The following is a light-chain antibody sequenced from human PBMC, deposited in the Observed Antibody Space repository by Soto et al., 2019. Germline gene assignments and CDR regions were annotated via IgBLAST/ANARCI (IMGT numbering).Light chain of an antibody. CDR3: QQYASSPALT. Sequence: EVVFTHSPGTLSLSPLEISTLSCMASQSVSSNYLAWYQHRPGQAPRLLIYGASSRATGIPDRFSGSGSGTDFTLTINRLEPEDFAVYYCQQYASSPALTFGGGTKVDIK. CDR1: QSVSSNY. V-gene: IGKV3-20*01. CDR2: GAS. J-gene: IGKJ4*01.